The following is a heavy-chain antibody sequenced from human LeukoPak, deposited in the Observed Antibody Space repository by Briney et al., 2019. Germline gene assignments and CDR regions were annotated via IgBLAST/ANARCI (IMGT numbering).Heavy chain of an antibody. V-gene: IGHV1-69*13. D-gene: IGHD3-3*01. CDR3: ARAPRRQYDFWGGYSLRGMDV. CDR2: IIPIFGTA. CDR1: GGTFSSYA. Sequence: GASVKVSCKASGGTFSSYAISWVRQAPGQGLEWMGGIIPIFGTANYAQKFQGRVTITADESTSTAYMELSSLRSEDTAVYYCARAPRRQYDFWGGYSLRGMDVWGQGTTVTVSS. J-gene: IGHJ6*02.